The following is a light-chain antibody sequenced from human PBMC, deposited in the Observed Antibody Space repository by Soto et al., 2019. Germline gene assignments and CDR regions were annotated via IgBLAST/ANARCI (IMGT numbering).Light chain of an antibody. CDR2: SNN. CDR3: AAWDDSLKGFYV. J-gene: IGLJ1*01. V-gene: IGLV1-44*01. Sequence: QSVLTQPPSASGTPGQRVTISCPGSSSNIGSNTVNWYQQLPGAAPKLLIYSNNQRPSGVPDRFSGSKSGTSASLAISGLQSEDEADYYCAAWDDSLKGFYVFGTGTKVTV. CDR1: SSNIGSNT.